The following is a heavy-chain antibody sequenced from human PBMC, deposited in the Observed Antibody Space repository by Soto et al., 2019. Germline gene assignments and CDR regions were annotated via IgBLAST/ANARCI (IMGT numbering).Heavy chain of an antibody. CDR2: INSDGSST. V-gene: IGHV3-74*01. J-gene: IGHJ4*02. Sequence: EVQLVESGGGLVQPGGSLRLSCAASGFTFSSYWMHWVRQAPGKGLVWVSRINSDGSSTTYADSVKGRFTISRDNAKNTLYLQMNSLSAEDTAVYYCAREHYDNPLPDYWGQGTLVTVSS. D-gene: IGHD3-22*01. CDR3: AREHYDNPLPDY. CDR1: GFTFSSYW.